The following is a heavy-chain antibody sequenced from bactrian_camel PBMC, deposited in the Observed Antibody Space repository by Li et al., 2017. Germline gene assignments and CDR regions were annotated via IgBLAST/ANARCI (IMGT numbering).Heavy chain of an antibody. CDR1: GFTFDDSD. D-gene: IGHD5*01. J-gene: IGHJ4*01. Sequence: QLVESGGGSVQAGGSLRLSCTASGFTFDDSDMGWYRQAPGNECELVSTISSDGSTYYADSVKGRFTISRDDAKNTLYLEMSSLKPEDTAMYYCVGLWVGYGLPGEYSYWGQGTQVTVS. CDR3: VGLWVGYGLPGEYSY. V-gene: IGHV3S55*01. CDR2: ISSDGST.